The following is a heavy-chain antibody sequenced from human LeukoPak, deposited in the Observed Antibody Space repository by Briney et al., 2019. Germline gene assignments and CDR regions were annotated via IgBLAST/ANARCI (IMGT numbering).Heavy chain of an antibody. CDR3: ARDSVGELLDY. V-gene: IGHV3-48*03. CDR2: IDSGGITI. J-gene: IGHJ4*02. CDR1: GFPFSSYE. Sequence: GGSLRLSCEGSGFPFSSYEMNWLRQAPGKGLEWVSHIDSGGITIYYADSVKGRFTIPRDNAKNSIYLQMDSLRVEDTAIYYCARDSVGELLDYWGQGTPVTVSS. D-gene: IGHD4-17*01.